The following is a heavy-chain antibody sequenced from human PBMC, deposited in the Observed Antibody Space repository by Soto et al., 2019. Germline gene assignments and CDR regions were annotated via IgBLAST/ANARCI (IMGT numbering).Heavy chain of an antibody. V-gene: IGHV1-69*13. CDR3: ARDFPITMVRGVITYYYYGMDV. D-gene: IGHD3-10*01. CDR1: GGTFSSYA. J-gene: IGHJ6*02. CDR2: IIPIFGTA. Sequence: ASVKVSCKASGGTFSSYAISWVRQAPGQGLEWMGGIIPIFGTANYAQKFQGRVTITADESTSTAYMELSSLRSEDTAVYYCARDFPITMVRGVITYYYYGMDVWGQGTTVTVS.